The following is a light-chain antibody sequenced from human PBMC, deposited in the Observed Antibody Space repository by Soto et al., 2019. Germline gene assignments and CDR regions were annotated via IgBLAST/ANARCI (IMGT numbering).Light chain of an antibody. CDR2: SND. V-gene: IGLV1-44*01. CDR1: RSNIRSNN. CDR3: AAWDDSLNGVYV. J-gene: IGLJ1*01. Sequence: QSVLTQPPSASGTPGQRVTISCSGSRSNIRSNNVYWYQQLPGTAPKLLIYSNDKRPSGVPDRFSGSKSGTSASLAITGLQSEDEADYYCAAWDDSLNGVYVFGPGTKVTVL.